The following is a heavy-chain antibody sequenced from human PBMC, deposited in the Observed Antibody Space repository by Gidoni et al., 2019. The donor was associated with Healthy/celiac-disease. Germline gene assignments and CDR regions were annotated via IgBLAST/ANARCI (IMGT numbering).Heavy chain of an antibody. CDR1: GFTFGDYA. Sequence: EVQLVESGGGLVQPGRSLRLSCTASGFTFGDYAMSWVRQAPGKGLGWVGFIRSKAYGGTTEYAASVKGRFTISRDDSKSIAYLQMNSLKTEDTAVYYCTREGEYFDWPYWGQGTLVTVSS. J-gene: IGHJ4*02. CDR3: TREGEYFDWPY. V-gene: IGHV3-49*04. D-gene: IGHD3-9*01. CDR2: IRSKAYGGTT.